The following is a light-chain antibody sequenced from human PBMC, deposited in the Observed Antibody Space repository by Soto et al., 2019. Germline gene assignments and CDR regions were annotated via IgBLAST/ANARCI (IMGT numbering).Light chain of an antibody. Sequence: QAVVTQPPSVSGAPGQRVTISCTGAGSNIGAGYDVHWYQQVPGAAPKLLIYGNINRPSGVPDRFSASKSGSSASLAITGLQAEDEADYYCQSYDSSLTGAPVFAGGTKLTVL. V-gene: IGLV1-40*01. CDR2: GNI. CDR3: QSYDSSLTGAPV. J-gene: IGLJ3*02. CDR1: GSNIGAGYD.